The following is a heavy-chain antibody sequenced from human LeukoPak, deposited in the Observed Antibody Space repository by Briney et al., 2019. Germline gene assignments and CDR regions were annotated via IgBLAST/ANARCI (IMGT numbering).Heavy chain of an antibody. Sequence: GSSVKVSCKASGGTFSSYAISWVRQAPGQGLEWMGGIIPIFGTANYAQKFQGRVTITADKSTSTAYMELSSLRSEDTAVYYCARVYYDSSGYHPAEGAFDIWGQGTMVTVSS. CDR2: IIPIFGTA. CDR3: ARVYYDSSGYHPAEGAFDI. CDR1: GGTFSSYA. V-gene: IGHV1-69*06. D-gene: IGHD3-22*01. J-gene: IGHJ3*02.